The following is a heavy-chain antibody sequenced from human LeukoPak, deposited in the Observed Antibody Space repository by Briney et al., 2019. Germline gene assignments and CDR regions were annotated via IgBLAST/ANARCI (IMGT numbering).Heavy chain of an antibody. Sequence: KPSETLSLTCSVSGGSVSSYYWSWIRQSPGKGLEWIGYIHNSGSTNYNPSLKSRVTISVDTSKNQFSLKLSSVTAADTAVYYCARDYYGSGSYYKWWFDPWGQGTLVTVSS. CDR3: ARDYYGSGSYYKWWFDP. J-gene: IGHJ5*02. D-gene: IGHD3-10*01. CDR1: GGSVSSYY. V-gene: IGHV4-59*02. CDR2: IHNSGST.